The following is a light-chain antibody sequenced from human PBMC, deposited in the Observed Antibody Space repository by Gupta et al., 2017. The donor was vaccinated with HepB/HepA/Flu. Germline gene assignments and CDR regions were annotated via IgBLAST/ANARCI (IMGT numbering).Light chain of an antibody. J-gene: IGKJ5*01. CDR3: QKCQKLPII. Sequence: DIQMTQSPTSLSVSVGDTVTITCQASQDIGSGLSWHQLKTGKAPRLLIYDASTLETGVPSRVRASGSGKSFSFIITSLQPGGIATYYCQKCQKLPIIFGQGTRLDI. CDR2: DAS. CDR1: QDIGSG. V-gene: IGKV1-33*01.